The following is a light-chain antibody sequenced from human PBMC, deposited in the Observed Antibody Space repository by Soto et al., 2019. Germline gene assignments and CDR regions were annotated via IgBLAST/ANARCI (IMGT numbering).Light chain of an antibody. CDR3: SSYTSSTTLVV. Sequence: QSALTQPASVSGSPGQSITISCSGTSSDVGGYNYVSWYQQHPGKAPKLMIFDVSDRPSGVSYRFSGSKSGNTASLTISGLQAEDEADYYCSSYTSSTTLVVFGGWTKVTVL. V-gene: IGLV2-14*03. CDR2: DVS. J-gene: IGLJ2*01. CDR1: SSDVGGYNY.